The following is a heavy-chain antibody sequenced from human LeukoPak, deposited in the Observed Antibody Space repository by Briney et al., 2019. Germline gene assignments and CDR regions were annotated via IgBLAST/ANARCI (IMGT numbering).Heavy chain of an antibody. J-gene: IGHJ3*01. V-gene: IGHV1-8*03. CDR3: ARFSKSADAFDV. CDR2: MNPNSGNT. Sequence: GASVKVSCKASGHTFTSYDFNWVRQATGQGLEWMGWMNPNSGNTGYAQKFQGRVTITRNTSISTAYMELNSLRSEDTAVYYCARFSKSADAFDVWGQGTLVTVSS. CDR1: GHTFTSYD.